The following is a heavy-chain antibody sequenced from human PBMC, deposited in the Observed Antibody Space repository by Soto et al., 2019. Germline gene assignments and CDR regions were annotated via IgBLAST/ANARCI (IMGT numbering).Heavy chain of an antibody. CDR3: ARDRRIAAYYYYGMDV. V-gene: IGHV4-31*03. D-gene: IGHD6-13*01. J-gene: IGHJ6*02. CDR2: IYYSGST. Sequence: SETLSLTCTVSGGSISSGGYYWSWIRQHPGKGLEWIGYIYYSGSTYYNPSLKSRVTISVDTSKNQFSLKLSSVTAADTAVYYCARDRRIAAYYYYGMDVWGQGTTVTVSS. CDR1: GGSISSGGYY.